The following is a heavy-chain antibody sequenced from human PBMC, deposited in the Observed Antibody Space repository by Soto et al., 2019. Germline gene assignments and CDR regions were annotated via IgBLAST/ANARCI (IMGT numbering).Heavy chain of an antibody. D-gene: IGHD6-13*01. Sequence: GGSLRLSCAASGFTFSSYAMHWVRQAPGKGLEWVAVISYDGSNKYYADSVKGRFTISRDNSKNTLYLQMNSLRAEDTAVYYCARDEIAAAGTGVYYYYYGMDVWGQGTTVTVSS. CDR1: GFTFSSYA. J-gene: IGHJ6*02. CDR3: ARDEIAAAGTGVYYYYYGMDV. CDR2: ISYDGSNK. V-gene: IGHV3-30-3*01.